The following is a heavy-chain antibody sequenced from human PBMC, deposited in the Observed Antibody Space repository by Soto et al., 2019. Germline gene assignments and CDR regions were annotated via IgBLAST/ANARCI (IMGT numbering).Heavy chain of an antibody. Sequence: SETLSLTCSVSSGSISSSDYYWSLIRQPPGKGLEWIGYINYSGRTYYKPSLKSRVSISLDTSKNQFSLRLTSVTAADTAVYFCARFSTLGKDYGVDVWDQGTTVTVSS. J-gene: IGHJ6*02. D-gene: IGHD2-2*01. CDR1: SGSISSSDYY. V-gene: IGHV4-30-4*01. CDR3: ARFSTLGKDYGVDV. CDR2: INYSGRT.